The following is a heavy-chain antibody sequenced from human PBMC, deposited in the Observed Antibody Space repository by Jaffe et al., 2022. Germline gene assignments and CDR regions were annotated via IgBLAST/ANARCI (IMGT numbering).Heavy chain of an antibody. CDR2: ISYDGNYK. J-gene: IGHJ6*03. D-gene: IGHD3-3*01. CDR3: AKAYTLWYGYYWYSYSYMDV. CDR1: GFTFSSYA. Sequence: QVQLVESGGGVVQPGRSLRLSCAGSGFTFSSYAMHWVRQSPGKGLEWVAIISYDGNYKYFADSVKDRFTISRDNSKNTLFLQMNSLRAEDTAVYYCAKAYTLWYGYYWYSYSYMDVWGKGTAVTVSS. V-gene: IGHV3-30*18.